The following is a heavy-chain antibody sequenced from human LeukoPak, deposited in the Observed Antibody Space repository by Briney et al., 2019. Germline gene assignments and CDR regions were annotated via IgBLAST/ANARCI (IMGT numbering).Heavy chain of an antibody. D-gene: IGHD3-22*01. CDR2: ISSSGSTI. CDR1: GFTFSSYW. V-gene: IGHV3-48*04. J-gene: IGHJ3*02. Sequence: GGSLRLSCAASGFTFSSYWMSWVRQAPGKGLEWVSYISSSGSTIYYADSVKGRFTISRDNAKNSLYLQMNSLRAEDTAVYYCAREYPPYYYDSSGYGFPVDIWGQGTMVTVSS. CDR3: AREYPPYYYDSSGYGFPVDI.